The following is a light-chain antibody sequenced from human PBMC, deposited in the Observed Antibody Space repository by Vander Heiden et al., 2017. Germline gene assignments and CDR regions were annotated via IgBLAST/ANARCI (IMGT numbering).Light chain of an antibody. CDR2: DAS. V-gene: IGKV3-20*01. CDR1: QSVSRY. J-gene: IGKJ2*03. CDR3: QQCGTPPSLYS. Sequence: EFVLTHSAATLSLSPGERATLSCRASQSVSRYFAWYQQKPGQPPRLLIYDASSRATGIPDRFSGSGSGTDFTLTISRLEPEDFAMYYCQQCGTPPSLYSFGQGTKLEIK.